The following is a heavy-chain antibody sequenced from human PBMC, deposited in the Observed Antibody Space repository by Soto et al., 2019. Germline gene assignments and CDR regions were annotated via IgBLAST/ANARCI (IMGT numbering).Heavy chain of an antibody. J-gene: IGHJ4*02. V-gene: IGHV1-8*01. Sequence: ASVKVSCKASGGTFNNYPITWVRQAPGEGLEWMGWMNPNSGNTGYAQKFQGRVTMTRNTSISTAYMELSSLRSEDTAVYYCARASRLTYYYGSGSYSPPGYWGQGTLVTVSS. CDR3: ARASRLTYYYGSGSYSPPGY. CDR2: MNPNSGNT. D-gene: IGHD3-10*01. CDR1: GGTFNNYP.